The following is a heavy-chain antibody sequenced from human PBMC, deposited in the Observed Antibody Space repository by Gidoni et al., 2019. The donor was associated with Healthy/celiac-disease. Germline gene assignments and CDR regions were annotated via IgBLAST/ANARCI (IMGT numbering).Heavy chain of an antibody. CDR3: AKLSGDSSGYYPVHLGY. CDR2: ISGSGGST. Sequence: EVQLFASGGVLVQPGGSLRLSCAASGFPFSSYAMRWVRQAPGQGLEWVSAISGSGGSTYDADSVKGRFNISRDNSKNTLYLQMKSLRAEDTAVYYCAKLSGDSSGYYPVHLGYWGQGTLVTVSS. CDR1: GFPFSSYA. J-gene: IGHJ4*02. V-gene: IGHV3-23*01. D-gene: IGHD3-22*01.